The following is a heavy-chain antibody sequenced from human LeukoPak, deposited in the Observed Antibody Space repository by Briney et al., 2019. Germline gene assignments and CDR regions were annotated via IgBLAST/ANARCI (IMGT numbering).Heavy chain of an antibody. CDR3: ARGRKHYYGSGSYYTPFDY. J-gene: IGHJ4*02. CDR1: GGSFSGYY. CDR2: INHSGST. D-gene: IGHD3-10*01. V-gene: IGHV4-34*01. Sequence: SETLSLTCAVYGGSFSGYYWSWIRQPPGKGLEWIGEINHSGSTNYNPSLKSRVTISVDTSKNQFSLKLSSVTAADTAVYYCARGRKHYYGSGSYYTPFDYWGQGTLVTVSS.